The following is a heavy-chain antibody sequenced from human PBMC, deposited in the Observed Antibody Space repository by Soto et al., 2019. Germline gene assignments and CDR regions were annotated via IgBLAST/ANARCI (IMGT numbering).Heavy chain of an antibody. CDR3: ARDQSWHDLVWWFDP. V-gene: IGHV1-8*02. CDR1: GYNFISSE. D-gene: IGHD1-1*01. CDR2: MYPDDVKT. J-gene: IGHJ5*02. Sequence: ASVTVSSTTSGYNFISSEITWLRLAAGQGLELMGRMYPDDVKTAYAQKFEGRVTMTKNTTTNTVYMELNSLTSEDTAVYYCARDQSWHDLVWWFDPWGQGTLVTVSS.